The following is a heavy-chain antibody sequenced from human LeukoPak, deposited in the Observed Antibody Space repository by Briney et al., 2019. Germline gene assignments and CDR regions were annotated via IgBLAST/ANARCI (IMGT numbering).Heavy chain of an antibody. CDR2: INDRGRT. Sequence: SGPRSLPGAVSGGSFMGYYWSGIRQPPGKGRGGIGEINDRGRTKYNPTLNSRVTLSVDTSKNQFSLKLSSVTAADTAVYYCARVRRWLHIVLDAFDIWGQGTMVTVSS. J-gene: IGHJ3*02. CDR3: ARVRRWLHIVLDAFDI. D-gene: IGHD5-24*01. CDR1: GGSFMGYY. V-gene: IGHV4-34*01.